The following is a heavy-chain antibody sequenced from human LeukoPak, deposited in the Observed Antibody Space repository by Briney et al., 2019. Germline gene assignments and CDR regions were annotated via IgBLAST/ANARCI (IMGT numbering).Heavy chain of an antibody. CDR1: GYTFTSYY. Sequence: ASVKVSCKASGYTFTSYYMHWVRQAPGQGLEWMGIINPSGGSTSYAQKFQGRVTMTRDTSTSTVYMELSSLRSEDTAVYYCASQAAGNYYYYGMDVWGQGTLVTVSS. D-gene: IGHD6-13*01. V-gene: IGHV1-46*01. CDR2: INPSGGST. CDR3: ASQAAGNYYYYGMDV. J-gene: IGHJ6*02.